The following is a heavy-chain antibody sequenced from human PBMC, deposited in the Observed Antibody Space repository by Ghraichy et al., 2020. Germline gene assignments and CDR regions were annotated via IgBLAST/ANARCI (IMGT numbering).Heavy chain of an antibody. CDR3: ARDIQVAGTDYYYYMDV. Sequence: GGSLRLSCAASGFTFSGYSMNWVRQAPGKGLEWVSSISSSSSYIYYADSVKGRFAISRDNAKNSLYLQMNSLRAEDTAVYYCARDIQVAGTDYYYYMDVWGKGTTVTVSS. CDR1: GFTFSGYS. V-gene: IGHV3-21*06. CDR2: ISSSSSYI. J-gene: IGHJ6*03. D-gene: IGHD6-19*01.